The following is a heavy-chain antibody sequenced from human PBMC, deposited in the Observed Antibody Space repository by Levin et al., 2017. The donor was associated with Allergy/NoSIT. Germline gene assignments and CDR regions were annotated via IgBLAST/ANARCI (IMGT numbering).Heavy chain of an antibody. J-gene: IGHJ4*02. CDR1: GYSLTYRY. D-gene: IGHD6-19*01. Sequence: SVKVSCKASGYSLTYRYLHWVRQAPGQALEWMGWMTAFNGHTNYAQKFQDRVTITRDRSMSTAYMVLSSLRSEDTAMYYCASGPPGLGSKLDSWGQGTLVTVSS. CDR2: MTAFNGHT. V-gene: IGHV1-45*02. CDR3: ASGPPGLGSKLDS.